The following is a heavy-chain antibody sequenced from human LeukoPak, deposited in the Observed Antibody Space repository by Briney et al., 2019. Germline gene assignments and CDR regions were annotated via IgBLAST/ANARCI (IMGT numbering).Heavy chain of an antibody. J-gene: IGHJ4*02. CDR1: GGSFSGSY. CDR3: ARVSISLFGVVTAHFDS. Sequence: SETPSLTCGVSGGSFSGSYWGWIRQPPGKGLEWIGEINLSGSTNYNSSLTSRVTISLDTSKNQFSLNLRSVTTADTAVYYCARVSISLFGVVTAHFDSWGQGTLVAVSS. V-gene: IGHV4-34*01. D-gene: IGHD3-3*01. CDR2: INLSGST.